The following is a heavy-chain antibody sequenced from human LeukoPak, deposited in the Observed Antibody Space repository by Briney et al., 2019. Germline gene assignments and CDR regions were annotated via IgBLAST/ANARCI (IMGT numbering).Heavy chain of an antibody. J-gene: IGHJ6*03. CDR2: IYWNDDK. V-gene: IGHV2-5*01. CDR1: GFSLSTSGVG. CDR3: AHRRRGTGYRSSDEGYYYYYYMDV. D-gene: IGHD6-13*01. Sequence: SGPTLVKPTQTLTLTCTFSGFSLSTSGVGVGWIRQPPGKALEWLALIYWNDDKRYSPSLKSRLTITKDPSKTQVVLTMTNMDPVDTATYYCAHRRRGTGYRSSDEGYYYYYYMDVWGKGTTVTVSS.